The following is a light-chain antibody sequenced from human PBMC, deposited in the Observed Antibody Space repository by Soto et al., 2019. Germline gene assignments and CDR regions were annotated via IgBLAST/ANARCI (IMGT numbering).Light chain of an antibody. CDR3: QQYNSYQFT. J-gene: IGKJ3*01. CDR2: KAS. Sequence: DIQMTQSPSTLSASVGDRVTITCRASQSISSWLAWYQQKPGKAPKLLIYKASSLESGVPSRFSGSGSETEFTLTISSLQPDDFATYYCQQYNSYQFTFGPGTKVDIK. CDR1: QSISSW. V-gene: IGKV1-5*03.